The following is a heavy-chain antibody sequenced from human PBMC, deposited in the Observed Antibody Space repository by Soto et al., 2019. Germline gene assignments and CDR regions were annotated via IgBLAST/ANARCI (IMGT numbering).Heavy chain of an antibody. D-gene: IGHD5-12*01. V-gene: IGHV4-31*03. CDR3: ARDGGEYSGYDLGWFDP. CDR2: IDYGGST. CDR1: GGSISSGGYY. J-gene: IGHJ5*02. Sequence: SETLSLTCTVSGGSISSGGYYWNWIRQHPGKGLEWIGYIDYGGSTYYNPSLESRLTISVDTSKNQFSLKLSSVTAADTAVYYCARDGGEYSGYDLGWFDPWGQGTLVTVSS.